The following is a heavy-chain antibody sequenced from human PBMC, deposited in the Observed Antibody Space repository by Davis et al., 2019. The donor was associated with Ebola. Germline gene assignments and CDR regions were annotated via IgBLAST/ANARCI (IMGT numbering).Heavy chain of an antibody. CDR1: GYTFTGYY. J-gene: IGHJ6*03. CDR2: INPNSGGT. CDR3: ARDGLYCSSTSCYLDV. D-gene: IGHD2-2*01. Sequence: ASVKVSCKASGYTFTGYYMHWVRQAPGQGLEWMGWINPNSGGTNYAQKFQGWVTMTRDTSISTAYMELSRLRPDYTAVYYCARDGLYCSSTSCYLDVWGKGTTVTVSS. V-gene: IGHV1-2*04.